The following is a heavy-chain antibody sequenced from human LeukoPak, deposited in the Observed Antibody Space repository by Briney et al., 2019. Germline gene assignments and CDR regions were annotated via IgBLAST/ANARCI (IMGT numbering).Heavy chain of an antibody. CDR3: AKVRPSGGSHGAFDY. CDR2: ISASGGST. V-gene: IGHV3-23*01. D-gene: IGHD1-26*01. J-gene: IGHJ4*02. Sequence: PGGSLRLSCAASGFTFSSYVMSWVRQAPGKGLEWVSAISASGGSTYYADSVKGRFTISRDNSKNTLYLQMNSLRAEDTAVYYCAKVRPSGGSHGAFDYWGQGTLVTVSS. CDR1: GFTFSSYV.